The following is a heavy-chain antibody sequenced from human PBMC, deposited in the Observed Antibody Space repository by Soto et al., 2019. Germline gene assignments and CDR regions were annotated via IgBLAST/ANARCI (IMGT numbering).Heavy chain of an antibody. V-gene: IGHV3-23*01. CDR3: AKDRGYSSAWYEYFDY. J-gene: IGHJ4*02. CDR1: GFTFSSYA. D-gene: IGHD6-13*01. CDR2: ISGSGGRT. Sequence: EVQLLESGGGLVQPGGSLRLSCAASGFTFSSYAMSWVRQAPGKGLEWVSGISGSGGRTYYTDSVKGRFTISRDNFKNPLFLQMNSLRAEDTAIYYCAKDRGYSSAWYEYFDYWGQGTLVTVSS.